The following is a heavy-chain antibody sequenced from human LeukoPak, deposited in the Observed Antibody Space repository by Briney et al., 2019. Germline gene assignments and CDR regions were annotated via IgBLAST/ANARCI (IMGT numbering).Heavy chain of an antibody. J-gene: IGHJ2*01. CDR2: IYSGGST. CDR3: ARDESSGWYLRGYFDL. Sequence: PGGSLRLSCAASGFTVSSNYMSWVRQAPGKGLEWVSVIYSGGSTYYADSVKGRFTISRDNSKNTLYLQMNSLRAEDTAVYYCARDESSGWYLRGYFDLWGRGTLVTVSS. V-gene: IGHV3-66*01. D-gene: IGHD6-19*01. CDR1: GFTVSSNY.